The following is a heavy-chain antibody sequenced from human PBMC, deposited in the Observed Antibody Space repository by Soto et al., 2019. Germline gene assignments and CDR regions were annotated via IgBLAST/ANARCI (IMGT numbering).Heavy chain of an antibody. V-gene: IGHV4-34*01. Sequence: SETLSLTCAVYGGSFSCYYWSWIRQPTGKGLEWIGEINHSGSTNYNPSLKSRVTISVDTSKNQFSMKLSSVTAADTAVYYCASGSYFNWFDPWGQGTLVT. CDR3: ASGSYFNWFDP. CDR2: INHSGST. CDR1: GGSFSCYY. D-gene: IGHD1-26*01. J-gene: IGHJ5*02.